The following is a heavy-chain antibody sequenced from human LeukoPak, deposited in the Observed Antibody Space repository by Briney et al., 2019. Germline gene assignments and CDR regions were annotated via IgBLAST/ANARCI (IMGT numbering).Heavy chain of an antibody. CDR2: VSSNEGT. CDR3: ARVRSYYGSVTGKSYYFDY. V-gene: IGHV4-59*01. CDR1: GGSISTYY. Sequence: TPSETLSLTCTVSGGSISTYYWGWIRQPPGKGLKWIGYVSSNEGTNYNPSLESRVTILLDTSKNQFSLKLSSVTAADTAVYYCARVRSYYGSVTGKSYYFDYWGQGTLVTVSS. D-gene: IGHD3-10*01. J-gene: IGHJ4*02.